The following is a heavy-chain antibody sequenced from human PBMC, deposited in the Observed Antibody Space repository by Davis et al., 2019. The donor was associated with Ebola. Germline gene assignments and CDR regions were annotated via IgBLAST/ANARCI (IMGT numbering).Heavy chain of an antibody. J-gene: IGHJ5*02. CDR3: ARGLPLIAAAGTLWFDP. D-gene: IGHD6-13*01. CDR2: INAGNGNT. V-gene: IGHV1-3*01. CDR1: GFTFSGSA. Sequence: GGSLRLSCAASGFTFSGSAMHWVRQAPGQRLEWMGWINAGNGNTKYSQKFQGRVTITRDTSASTAYMELSSLRSEDTAVYYCARGLPLIAAAGTLWFDPWGQGTLVTVSS.